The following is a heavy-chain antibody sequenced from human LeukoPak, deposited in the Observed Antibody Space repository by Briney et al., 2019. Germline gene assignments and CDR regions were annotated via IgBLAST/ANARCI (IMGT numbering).Heavy chain of an antibody. CDR1: AYTFTNYY. J-gene: IGHJ4*02. CDR2: INPSGGST. V-gene: IGHV1-46*01. CDR3: ARAPPGYCSGGSCYSDSYYFDY. Sequence: GASVKVSCMASAYTFTNYYMHWVRQAPGQGLEWMGRINPSGGSTSYAQRFQGRVTMTRDTSTSTVYMELSSLRSEDTAVYYCARAPPGYCSGGSCYSDSYYFDYWGQGTLVTVSS. D-gene: IGHD2-15*01.